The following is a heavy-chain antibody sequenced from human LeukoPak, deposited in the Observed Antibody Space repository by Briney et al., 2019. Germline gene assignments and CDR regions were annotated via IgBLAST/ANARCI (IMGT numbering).Heavy chain of an antibody. CDR1: GGSISSYY. CDR2: IYTSGST. CDR3: ARESGLGSRYYYYGLDV. Sequence: SETLSLTCTVSGGSISSYYWSWIRQPAGKGLEWIGRIYTSGSTNYNPSLKSRVTMSVDTSKNQFSLKLNSVTAADTAVYYCARESGLGSRYYYYGLDVWGQGTTVTVSS. D-gene: IGHD6-19*01. J-gene: IGHJ6*02. V-gene: IGHV4-4*07.